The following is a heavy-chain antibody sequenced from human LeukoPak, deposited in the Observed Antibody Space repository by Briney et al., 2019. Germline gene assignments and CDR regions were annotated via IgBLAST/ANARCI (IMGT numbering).Heavy chain of an antibody. J-gene: IGHJ5*02. CDR2: INPSGGST. V-gene: IGHV1-46*01. CDR3: ASTLVVPAAMGVWFDP. CDR1: GYTFTSYG. D-gene: IGHD2-2*01. Sequence: ASVKVSCKASGYTFTSYGISWVRQAPGQGLEWMGIINPSGGSTSYAQKFQGRVTMTRDTSTSTVYMELSSLRSEDTAVYYCASTLVVPAAMGVWFDPWGQGTLVTVSS.